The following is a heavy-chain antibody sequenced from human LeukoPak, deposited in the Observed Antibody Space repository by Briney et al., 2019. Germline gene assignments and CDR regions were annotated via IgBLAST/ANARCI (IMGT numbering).Heavy chain of an antibody. CDR3: ARNDYFGINNGMDV. CDR2: INHSGYT. Sequence: SETLSLTCTVSGASVSSYYWSWIRQPPGKGLEWIGEINHSGYTNYYPSLKSRVTISVDTSKNQFSLRLSSVTAADPAVYYCARNDYFGINNGMDVWGQGTTVTVS. V-gene: IGHV4-34*01. J-gene: IGHJ6*02. CDR1: GASVSSYY. D-gene: IGHD2/OR15-2a*01.